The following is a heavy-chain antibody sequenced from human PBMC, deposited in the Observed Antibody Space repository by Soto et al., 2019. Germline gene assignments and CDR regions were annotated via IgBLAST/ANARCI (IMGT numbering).Heavy chain of an antibody. Sequence: SETLSLTCTVSGGSISSSSYYWGWIRQPPGKGLEWIGSIYYSGSTYYNPSLKSRVTISVDTSKNQFSLKLSSVTAADTAVYYCARVLNRRYYDSSGYPYFDYWGQGTLVTVSS. CDR1: GGSISSSSYY. V-gene: IGHV4-39*01. D-gene: IGHD3-22*01. CDR3: ARVLNRRYYDSSGYPYFDY. J-gene: IGHJ4*02. CDR2: IYYSGST.